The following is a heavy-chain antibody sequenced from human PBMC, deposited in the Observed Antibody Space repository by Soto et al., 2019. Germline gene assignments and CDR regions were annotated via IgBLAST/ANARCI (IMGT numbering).Heavy chain of an antibody. CDR3: ARDQAHYDILTGYYPDGMDV. D-gene: IGHD3-9*01. Sequence: ASVKVSCKASGYTFTSYYMHWVLQAPGQGLEGMGIINPSGGSTSYAQKFQGRVTMTRDTSTSTVYMELSSLRSEDTAVYYCARDQAHYDILTGYYPDGMDVWGQGTTVTVSS. CDR2: INPSGGST. CDR1: GYTFTSYY. V-gene: IGHV1-46*01. J-gene: IGHJ6*02.